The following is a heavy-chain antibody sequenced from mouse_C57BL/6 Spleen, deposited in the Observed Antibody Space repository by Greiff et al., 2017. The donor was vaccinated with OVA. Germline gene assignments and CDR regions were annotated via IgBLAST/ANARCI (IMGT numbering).Heavy chain of an antibody. D-gene: IGHD1-1*01. CDR1: GYAFSSSW. CDR2: IYPGDGDT. Sequence: VQLQQSGPELVKPGASVKISCKASGYAFSSSWMNWVKQRPGKGLEWIGRIYPGDGDTNYNGKFKGKATLTADKSSSTAYMQLSSLTSEDSAVYFCERRSYYYGSSSSFDYWGQGTTLTVSS. CDR3: ERRSYYYGSSSSFDY. J-gene: IGHJ2*01. V-gene: IGHV1-82*01.